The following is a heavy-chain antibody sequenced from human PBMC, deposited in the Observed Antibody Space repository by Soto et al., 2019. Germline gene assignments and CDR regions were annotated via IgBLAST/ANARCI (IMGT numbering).Heavy chain of an antibody. CDR2: IGTTGDT. Sequence: EVQLVESGGGLVQPGGSLRLSCSASGFTFSSYDMHWVRQGTGKGLEWVSAIGTTGDTYYAGSVKGRFTISRENAKNSLYLQMNRLRAGDTAIYFCARAIGPTLFDYLGQGTLVTVSS. CDR1: GFTFSSYD. D-gene: IGHD3-22*01. V-gene: IGHV3-13*04. J-gene: IGHJ4*02. CDR3: ARAIGPTLFDY.